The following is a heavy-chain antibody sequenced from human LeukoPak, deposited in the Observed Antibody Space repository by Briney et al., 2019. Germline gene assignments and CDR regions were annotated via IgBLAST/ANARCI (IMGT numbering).Heavy chain of an antibody. V-gene: IGHV3-23*01. CDR3: ARQGY. J-gene: IGHJ4*02. Sequence: PGGSLRLSCAASGFTFSSYAMSWVRQAPGKALEWVSGISGGGSSTYYADSVKGRLTISRDNSRNTLYVQMNSLRADDTAVYYCARQGYWGQGSLVTVSS. CDR1: GFTFSSYA. CDR2: ISGGGSST.